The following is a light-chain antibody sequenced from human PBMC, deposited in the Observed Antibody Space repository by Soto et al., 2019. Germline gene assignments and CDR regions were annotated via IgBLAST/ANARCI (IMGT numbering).Light chain of an antibody. V-gene: IGKV3-15*01. CDR3: QQYNNWPYT. CDR1: QSVSSN. J-gene: IGKJ2*01. CDR2: GAS. Sequence: EIVMTQSPATLSVSPGERATLSCRASQSVSSNLAWYQQKPGQAPRLLIYGASTRATGIPARFSGSGSGTEFTLTISSLPSEDFAVYYCQQYNNWPYTLGQWKKLEIK.